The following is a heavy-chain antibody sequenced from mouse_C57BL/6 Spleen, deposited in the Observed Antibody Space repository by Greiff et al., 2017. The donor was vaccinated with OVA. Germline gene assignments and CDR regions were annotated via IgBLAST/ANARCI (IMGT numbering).Heavy chain of an antibody. CDR3: ARPYDGYYPAWFAY. D-gene: IGHD2-3*01. Sequence: EVQLVESGPGLVKPSQSLSLTCSVTGYSITSGYYWNWIRQFPGNKLEWMGYISYDGSNNYNPSLKNRISITRDTSKNQFFLKLNSVTTEDTATYYCARPYDGYYPAWFAYWGQGTLVTVSA. CDR2: ISYDGSN. J-gene: IGHJ3*01. V-gene: IGHV3-6*01. CDR1: GYSITSGYY.